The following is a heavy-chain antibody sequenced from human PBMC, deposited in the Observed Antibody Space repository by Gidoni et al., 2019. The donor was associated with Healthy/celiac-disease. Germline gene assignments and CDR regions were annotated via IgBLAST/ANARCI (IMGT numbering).Heavy chain of an antibody. J-gene: IGHJ3*02. CDR2: IYYSGST. CDR3: ARVDPDTVSSDAFDI. Sequence: QVQLQESGPGLVKPSETLSLTCTVSGGSISSYYWSWIRQPPGKGLEWIGYIYYSGSTNYNPSLKSRVTISVDTSKNQFSLKLSSVTAADTAVYYCARVDPDTVSSDAFDIWGQGTMVTVSS. V-gene: IGHV4-59*01. CDR1: GGSISSYY.